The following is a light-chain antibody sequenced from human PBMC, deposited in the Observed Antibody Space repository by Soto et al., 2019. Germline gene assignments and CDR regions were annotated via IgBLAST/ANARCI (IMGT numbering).Light chain of an antibody. V-gene: IGLV2-11*01. CDR2: DVS. Sequence: QSVLAQPRSVSGSPGQSVSISCTGTSSDVGGYTYVSWYQQHPGKAPKVMIYDVSKRPSGVPDRFSGSKSGNTASLTISGLQSEEEADYYCCSYAGRYTYVFGTGTKVTVL. J-gene: IGLJ1*01. CDR3: CSYAGRYTYV. CDR1: SSDVGGYTY.